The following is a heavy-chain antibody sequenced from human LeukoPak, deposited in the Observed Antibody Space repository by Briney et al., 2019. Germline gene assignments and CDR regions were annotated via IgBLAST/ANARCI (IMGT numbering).Heavy chain of an antibody. CDR1: GGSFSGYY. CDR2: INHSGST. D-gene: IGHD3-22*01. Sequence: SETLSLTCAVYGGSFSGYYWSWIRQPPGKGLEWIGDINHSGSTNYNPSLKSRVTISVDTSKNQFSLKLSSVTAADTAVYYCARARAENDSSGYQNWFDPWGQGTLVTVSS. CDR3: ARARAENDSSGYQNWFDP. J-gene: IGHJ5*02. V-gene: IGHV4-34*01.